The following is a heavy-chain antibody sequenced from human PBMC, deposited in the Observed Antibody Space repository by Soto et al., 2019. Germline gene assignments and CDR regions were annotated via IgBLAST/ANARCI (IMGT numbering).Heavy chain of an antibody. CDR2: INPSGGST. CDR1: GYTFTSYY. J-gene: IGHJ6*03. V-gene: IGHV1-46*01. Sequence: ASVKVSCKASGYTFTSYYMHWVRQAPGQGLEWMGIINPSGGSTSYAQKFQGRVTMTTDTSTSTAYMELRSLRSDDTAVYYCARVPTFYYYMDVWGKGTMVTVAS. CDR3: ARVPTFYYYMDV.